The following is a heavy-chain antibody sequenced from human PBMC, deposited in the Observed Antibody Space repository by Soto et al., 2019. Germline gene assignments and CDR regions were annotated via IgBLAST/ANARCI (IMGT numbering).Heavy chain of an antibody. D-gene: IGHD6-6*01. CDR2: IIPIFGTA. V-gene: IGHV1-69*13. CDR1: GGTFSRYA. Sequence: GASVKVSCKASGGTFSRYAISWVRQAPGQGLEWMGGIIPIFGTANYAQKFQGRVTITADESTSTAYMELSSLRSEDTAVYYCARVGTPILARPSYYYGKELWGQGTPVTV. CDR3: ARVGTPILARPSYYYGKEL. J-gene: IGHJ6*02.